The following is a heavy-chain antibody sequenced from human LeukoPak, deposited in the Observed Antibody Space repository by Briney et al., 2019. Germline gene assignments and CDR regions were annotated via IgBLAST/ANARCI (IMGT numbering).Heavy chain of an antibody. J-gene: IGHJ4*02. Sequence: GGSLRLSCAASGFTFTNFAMKWVRQAPGKGLEWVADISGGGEHTFYADSVKGRFTISRDNSKNTLYLQMDSLRAEDTAVYYCAKVLDYYDSSGYYMPYYFDYWGQGTLVTVSS. CDR3: AKVLDYYDSSGYYMPYYFDY. V-gene: IGHV3-23*01. D-gene: IGHD3-22*01. CDR2: ISGGGEHT. CDR1: GFTFTNFA.